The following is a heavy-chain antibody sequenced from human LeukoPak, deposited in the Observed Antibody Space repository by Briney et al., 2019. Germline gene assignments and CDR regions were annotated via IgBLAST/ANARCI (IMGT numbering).Heavy chain of an antibody. V-gene: IGHV1-2*02. D-gene: IGHD2-2*01. CDR3: AREHPIIVVVPAATHGGAAFDI. Sequence: GASVKVSCKASGYTFTGYYMHWVRQAPGQGLEWMGWINPNSGGTNYAQKFQGRVTMTRDTSISTAYMELSRLRSDDTAVYYCAREHPIIVVVPAATHGGAAFDIWGQGTMVTVSS. CDR1: GYTFTGYY. J-gene: IGHJ3*02. CDR2: INPNSGGT.